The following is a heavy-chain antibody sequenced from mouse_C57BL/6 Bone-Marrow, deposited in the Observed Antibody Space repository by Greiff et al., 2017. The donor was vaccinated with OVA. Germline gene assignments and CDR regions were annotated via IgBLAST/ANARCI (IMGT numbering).Heavy chain of an antibody. D-gene: IGHD2-4*01. CDR3: ARDRTYYDYDEGYYYAMDY. Sequence: EVKLMESEGGLVQPGSSMKLSCTASGFTFSDYYMAWVRQVPEKGLEWVANINYDGSSTYYLDSLKSRFIISRDNAKNILYLQMSSLKSEDTATYYCARDRTYYDYDEGYYYAMDYWGQGTSVTVSS. J-gene: IGHJ4*01. V-gene: IGHV5-16*01. CDR2: INYDGSST. CDR1: GFTFSDYY.